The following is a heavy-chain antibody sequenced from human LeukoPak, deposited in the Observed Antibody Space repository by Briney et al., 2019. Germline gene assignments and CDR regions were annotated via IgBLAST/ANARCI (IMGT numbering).Heavy chain of an antibody. CDR3: ARDPGRRGYSYLNAFDI. Sequence: ASVNVSCKASGGTFSSYAISWVRQAPGQGLEWMGGIIPIFGTANYAQKFQGRVTITADESTSTAYMELSSLRSEDTAVYYCARDPGRRGYSYLNAFDIWGQGTTVTVSS. D-gene: IGHD5-18*01. CDR1: GGTFSSYA. CDR2: IIPIFGTA. V-gene: IGHV1-69*13. J-gene: IGHJ3*02.